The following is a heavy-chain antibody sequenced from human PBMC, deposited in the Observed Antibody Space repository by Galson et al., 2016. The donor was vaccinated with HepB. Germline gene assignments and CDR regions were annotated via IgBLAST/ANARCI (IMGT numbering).Heavy chain of an antibody. CDR1: GGSMSSYY. J-gene: IGHJ5*02. V-gene: IGHV4-59*01. CDR3: AVAALGSSGWFDP. CDR2: IHYRGST. Sequence: SETLSLTCSVSGGSMSSYYWSWLRQPPGKGLEWIAYIHYRGSTNYNPSLKSRVTISVDTSRNQIFLTLRSVTAADTAVYYCAVAALGSSGWFDPWGQGTLVTVSS. D-gene: IGHD2-15*01.